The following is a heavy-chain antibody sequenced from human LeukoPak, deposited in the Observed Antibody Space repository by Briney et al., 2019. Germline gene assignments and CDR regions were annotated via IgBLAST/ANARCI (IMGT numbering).Heavy chain of an antibody. Sequence: GGSLRLSCAASGFTFSSAWMIWVRQAPGKGLEWVGRIKGKTDGGTPDYAAPVKGRFTISRDHSEDILYLQMNSLNTEDTAVYYCILAAAGPAYWGQGALVTVSS. V-gene: IGHV3-15*01. CDR3: ILAAAGPAY. J-gene: IGHJ4*02. D-gene: IGHD6-13*01. CDR1: GFTFSSAW. CDR2: IKGKTDGGTP.